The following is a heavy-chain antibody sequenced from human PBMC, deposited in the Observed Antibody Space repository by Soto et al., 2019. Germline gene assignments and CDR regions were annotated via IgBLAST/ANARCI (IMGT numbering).Heavy chain of an antibody. J-gene: IGHJ4*02. CDR1: GFTFTSSA. CDR3: AAALCSGGNCYLFFDY. D-gene: IGHD2-15*01. Sequence: ASVKVSCKASGFTFTSSAVQWVRQARGQRLEWIGWIVVGSGNTNYAQKFQERVTITRDMSTSTAYMELSSLRYEDTAVYYCAAALCSGGNCYLFFDYWGQGTLVTVSS. CDR2: IVVGSGNT. V-gene: IGHV1-58*01.